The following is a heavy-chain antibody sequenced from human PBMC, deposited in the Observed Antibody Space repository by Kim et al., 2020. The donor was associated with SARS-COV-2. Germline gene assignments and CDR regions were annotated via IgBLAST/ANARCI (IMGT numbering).Heavy chain of an antibody. D-gene: IGHD1-7*01. J-gene: IGHJ3*02. Sequence: GGSLRLSCAASGFTFSSYSMNWVRQAPGKGLEWLSSISSSSSYIYSADSVKGRFTISRDNAKNSLYLQMNSLRAEDTAMYYCAGSILGTTGDTFDIWGRGTMVTVSS. CDR1: GFTFSSYS. V-gene: IGHV3-21*01. CDR2: ISSSSSYI. CDR3: AGSILGTTGDTFDI.